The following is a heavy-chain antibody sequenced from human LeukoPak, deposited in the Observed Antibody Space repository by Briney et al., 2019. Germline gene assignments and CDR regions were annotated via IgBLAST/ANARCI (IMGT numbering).Heavy chain of an antibody. J-gene: IGHJ4*02. CDR3: TRVWAAAGRGPADY. CDR1: GFTFGDYA. Sequence: GGSLRLSCTASGFTFGDYAMSWFRQAPGKGLEWVGFIRSKAYGGTTEYAASVKGRFTISRDDSKSIAYLQMNSLKTEDTAVYYCTRVWAAAGRGPADYWGQGTLVTVSS. V-gene: IGHV3-49*03. D-gene: IGHD6-13*01. CDR2: IRSKAYGGTT.